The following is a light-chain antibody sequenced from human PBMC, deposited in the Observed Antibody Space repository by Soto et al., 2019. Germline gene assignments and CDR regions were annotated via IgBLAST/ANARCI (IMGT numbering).Light chain of an antibody. J-gene: IGKJ5*01. Sequence: EIVLTQSPGILSLSPGERASLSCGASQSISSSFLAWYQQKPGQAPRLLIYDASNRATGIPARFSGSGSGTDFTLTISSLEPEDFAVYYCQQRSSWPITFGQGTRLEIK. CDR2: DAS. CDR1: QSISSSF. CDR3: QQRSSWPIT. V-gene: IGKV3D-20*02.